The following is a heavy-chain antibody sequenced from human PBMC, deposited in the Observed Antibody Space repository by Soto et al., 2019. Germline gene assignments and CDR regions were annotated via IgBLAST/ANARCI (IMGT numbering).Heavy chain of an antibody. CDR1: GGSISSGDYY. D-gene: IGHD6-6*01. V-gene: IGHV4-30-4*01. CDR2: IYYSGST. J-gene: IGHJ5*02. CDR3: ARERPDGARRDP. Sequence: SETLSLTCTVSGGSISSGDYYWSWIRQPPGKGLEWIGYIYYSGSTYYNPSLKSRVTISVDTSKNQFSLKLSSVTAADTAVYYCARERPDGARRDPWGQGTLVTVSS.